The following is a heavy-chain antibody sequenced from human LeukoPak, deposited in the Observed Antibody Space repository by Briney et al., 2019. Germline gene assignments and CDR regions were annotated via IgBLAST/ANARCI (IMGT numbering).Heavy chain of an antibody. CDR3: ARDGDAGIAVAGWPYYFDY. V-gene: IGHV4-59*12. D-gene: IGHD6-19*01. J-gene: IGHJ4*02. CDR2: IYYSGST. Sequence: SETLSLTCTVSGGSISSYYWSWIRQPPGKGLEWIGYIYYSGSTNYNPSLKSRVTISVDTSKNQFSLKLSSVTAADTVVYYCARDGDAGIAVAGWPYYFDYWGQGTLVTVSS. CDR1: GGSISSYY.